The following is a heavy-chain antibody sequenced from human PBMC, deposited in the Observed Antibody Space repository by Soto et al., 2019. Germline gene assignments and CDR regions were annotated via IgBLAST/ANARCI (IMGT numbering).Heavy chain of an antibody. V-gene: IGHV3-23*01. J-gene: IGHJ6*02. CDR1: GFTFSSYA. CDR2: ISGRGGST. CDR3: AKDIGDIVVIPASISAYYALHV. Sequence: EVQLLESGGGLVQPGGSLRLSCAASGFTFSSYAMSWVRQAPGKGLQWVSAISGRGGSTYYADSVKGRFTISRDNSKNTLYLQMNSLRAEDTAVYYCAKDIGDIVVIPASISAYYALHVWGQGTTVTVSS. D-gene: IGHD2-2*01.